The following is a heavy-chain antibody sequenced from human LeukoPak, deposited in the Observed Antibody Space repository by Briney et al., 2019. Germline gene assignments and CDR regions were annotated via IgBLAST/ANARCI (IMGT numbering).Heavy chain of an antibody. CDR1: LLTFSNYA. V-gene: IGHV3-23*01. CDR2: IGGGGDSP. Sequence: GGSLRLSCAASLLTFSNYAMNRVRQAPGKGLEWVSGIGGGGDSPDYADSVKGRFTISRENSKNTMYLQMNSLRVEDTAVYYCARDLRGDYRPMDYWGQGTLVTVSS. CDR3: ARDLRGDYRPMDY. J-gene: IGHJ4*02. D-gene: IGHD4/OR15-4a*01.